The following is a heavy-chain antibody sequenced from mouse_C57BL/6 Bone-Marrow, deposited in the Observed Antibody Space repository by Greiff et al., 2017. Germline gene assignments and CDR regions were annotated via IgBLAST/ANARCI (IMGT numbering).Heavy chain of an antibody. CDR3: ARGYDYDYAMDY. CDR2: INPNYGTT. D-gene: IGHD2-4*01. Sequence: VQLKESGPELVKPGASVKISCKASGYSFTDYNMNWVKQSNGKSLEWIGVINPNYGTTSYNQKFKGKATLTVDQSSSTAYMQLNSLTSEYSAVYDGARGYDYDYAMDYWGQGTSVTVSS. V-gene: IGHV1-39*01. CDR1: GYSFTDYN. J-gene: IGHJ4*01.